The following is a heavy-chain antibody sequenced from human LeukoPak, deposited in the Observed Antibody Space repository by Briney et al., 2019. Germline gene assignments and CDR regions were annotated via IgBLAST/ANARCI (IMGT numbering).Heavy chain of an antibody. Sequence: GGSLRLSCAASGFTFSSYAMSWVRQAPGKGLEWVSAISGSGGSTYYADSVKGRFTISRDNSKNTLYLQMNSLRAEDTAVYYCAKKGDRSSLRVYGMDVWGQGTTVTVSS. CDR3: AKKGDRSSLRVYGMDV. V-gene: IGHV3-23*01. CDR2: ISGSGGST. CDR1: GFTFSSYA. D-gene: IGHD6-6*01. J-gene: IGHJ6*02.